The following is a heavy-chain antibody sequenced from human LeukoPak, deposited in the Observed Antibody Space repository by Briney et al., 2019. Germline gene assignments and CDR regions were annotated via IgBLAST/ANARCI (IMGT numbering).Heavy chain of an antibody. CDR2: ISSSSSYI. Sequence: GGSLRLSCAASGFTFSSYSMNWVRQAPGKGLEWVSSISSSSSYIYYADSVKGRFTISRDNAKNSLYLQMNSLRAEDTAVYYCARDRPITGTTPYYFDYWGQGTLVTVSS. D-gene: IGHD1-7*01. CDR3: ARDRPITGTTPYYFDY. J-gene: IGHJ4*02. V-gene: IGHV3-21*01. CDR1: GFTFSSYS.